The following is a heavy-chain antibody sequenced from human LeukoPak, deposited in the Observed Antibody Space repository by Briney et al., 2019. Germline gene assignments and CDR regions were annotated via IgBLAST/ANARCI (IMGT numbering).Heavy chain of an antibody. J-gene: IGHJ4*02. CDR1: GYTFTGYY. D-gene: IGHD3-22*01. CDR2: INPNSGGT. CDR3: ARGYYDSSGYYNFDY. V-gene: IGHV1-2*02. Sequence: ASVTVSCKASGYTFTGYYMHWVRQAPGPGLEWMGWINPNSGGTNYAQKFQGRVTMTRDTSISTAYMELSRLRSDDTAVYYCARGYYDSSGYYNFDYWGQGTLVTVSS.